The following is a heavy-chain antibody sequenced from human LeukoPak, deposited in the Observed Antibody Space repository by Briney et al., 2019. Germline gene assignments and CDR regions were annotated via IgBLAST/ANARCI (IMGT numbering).Heavy chain of an antibody. D-gene: IGHD3-3*01. CDR1: GFTFSSYA. CDR2: ISSSGGST. Sequence: GGSLRLSCAASGFTFSSYAMSCVRQAPGKGLEWVSAISSSGGSTYYADSVKGCFTIPRDNSKNTLYLQMNSLRAEDTAVYYCAKLRITIFGVVTPFDYWGQGTLVTVSS. CDR3: AKLRITIFGVVTPFDY. J-gene: IGHJ4*02. V-gene: IGHV3-23*01.